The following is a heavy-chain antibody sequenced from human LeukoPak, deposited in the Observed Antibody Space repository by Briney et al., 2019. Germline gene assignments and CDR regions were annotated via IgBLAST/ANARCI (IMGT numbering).Heavy chain of an antibody. CDR2: INGDGSTT. CDR1: GFTFSSYW. D-gene: IGHD6-13*01. J-gene: IGHJ4*02. Sequence: GGSLRLSCAASGFTFSSYWMHWVRQAPGKGLAWVSHINGDGSTTSYADSVKGRFTISRDNAKNTVYLQMNSLRAEDTAVYYCVKGGSSSPRSTFDYWGQGTLLTVSS. CDR3: VKGGSSSPRSTFDY. V-gene: IGHV3-74*01.